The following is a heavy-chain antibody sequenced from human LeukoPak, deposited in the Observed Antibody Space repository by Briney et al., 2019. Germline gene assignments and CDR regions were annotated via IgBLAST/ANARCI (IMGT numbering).Heavy chain of an antibody. V-gene: IGHV1-18*01. Sequence: ASVKVSCKASGYTFTSYGISWVRQAPGQGLEWMGWISAYNGNTNYAQKLQGRVTMTTDTSTSTAYMELRSLRSDDTAVYYCARDRGVVAATKSGAFDIWGQGTMVTVPS. J-gene: IGHJ3*02. CDR1: GYTFTSYG. D-gene: IGHD2-15*01. CDR2: ISAYNGNT. CDR3: ARDRGVVAATKSGAFDI.